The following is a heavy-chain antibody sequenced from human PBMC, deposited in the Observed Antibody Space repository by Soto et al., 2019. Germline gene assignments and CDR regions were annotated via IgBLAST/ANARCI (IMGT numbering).Heavy chain of an antibody. Sequence: EVQLVESGGGLVKPGGSLRLSCAASGFTFGDHWMTWVRQAPGKGLEWVANIKQDGGGKYYVDSLKGRFTISRDNADNSLYLQMSSLRAEYTAVYYCARHGLGYYGLDVWGQGTTVTVSS. CDR1: GFTFGDHW. CDR3: ARHGLGYYGLDV. CDR2: IKQDGGGK. J-gene: IGHJ6*02. V-gene: IGHV3-7*05.